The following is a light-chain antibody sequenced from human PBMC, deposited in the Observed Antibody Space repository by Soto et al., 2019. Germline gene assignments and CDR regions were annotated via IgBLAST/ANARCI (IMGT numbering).Light chain of an antibody. Sequence: DIHLTQSPSSLSASVGDRVTITCRASQSISNYLNWYQQKPGEAPKVLVFAASTLQSGVPSRFRGSGSGTDFTLTITSLRPEDFATYYCQQSYVTLRTFGLGTSV. CDR3: QQSYVTLRT. CDR1: QSISNY. CDR2: AAS. J-gene: IGKJ1*01. V-gene: IGKV1-39*01.